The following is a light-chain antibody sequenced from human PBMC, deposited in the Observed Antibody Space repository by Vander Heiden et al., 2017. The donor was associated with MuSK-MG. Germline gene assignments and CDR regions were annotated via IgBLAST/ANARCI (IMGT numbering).Light chain of an antibody. V-gene: IGKV3-20*01. J-gene: IGKJ2*01. CDR1: QSVHSNY. Sequence: ELVLTQSPGTLSLSPGDSATLSSCATQSVHSNYLAWYQQKPGQAPRLLVYGASSTATGIPDRFSGSGSGTDFTLTISRLEPEDFAVYYCQQYGSSPETFGQGTKLEIK. CDR2: GAS. CDR3: QQYGSSPET.